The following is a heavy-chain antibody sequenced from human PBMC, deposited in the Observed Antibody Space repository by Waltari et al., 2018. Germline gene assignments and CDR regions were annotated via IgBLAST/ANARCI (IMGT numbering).Heavy chain of an antibody. Sequence: QVQLQQWGAGLLKPSETLSLTCAVYGGSFSGYYWSWIRQPPGKGLEWIGEINHSGSTNYYPSLKSRVTISVDTSKNQFSLKLSSVTAADTAVYYCARGGGYGDYYYMDVWGKGTTVTVSS. CDR1: GGSFSGYY. CDR2: INHSGST. V-gene: IGHV4-34*01. D-gene: IGHD4-17*01. J-gene: IGHJ6*03. CDR3: ARGGGYGDYYYMDV.